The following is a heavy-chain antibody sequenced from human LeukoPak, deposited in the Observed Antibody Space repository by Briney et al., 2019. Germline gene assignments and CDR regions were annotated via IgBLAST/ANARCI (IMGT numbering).Heavy chain of an antibody. Sequence: SETLSLTCTVSGGSIISSSYYWGWIRQYPGKGLEWIGNIYYSGTTYYNPSLKSRVTISVDTSKNQFSLKVSSVTAADTAVYYCARYAVEYSGTYFDSWGQGSLVTVSS. CDR1: GGSIISSSYY. J-gene: IGHJ4*02. CDR2: IYYSGTT. D-gene: IGHD1-26*01. CDR3: ARYAVEYSGTYFDS. V-gene: IGHV4-39*01.